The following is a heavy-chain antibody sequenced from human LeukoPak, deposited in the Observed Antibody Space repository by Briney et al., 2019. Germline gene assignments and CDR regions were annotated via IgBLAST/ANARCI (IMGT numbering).Heavy chain of an antibody. V-gene: IGHV3-74*01. CDR2: INSDGSST. J-gene: IGHJ4*02. CDR3: ARGLSGYASSLGY. D-gene: IGHD6-6*01. CDR1: GFTFSSYW. Sequence: GGSLRLSCAASGFTFSSYWMHWVRQAPGKGLVWVSRINSDGSSTSYADSVRGRFSISRDNAKNTLYLQMNSLRAEDTAVHYCARGLSGYASSLGYWGQGTLVTVSA.